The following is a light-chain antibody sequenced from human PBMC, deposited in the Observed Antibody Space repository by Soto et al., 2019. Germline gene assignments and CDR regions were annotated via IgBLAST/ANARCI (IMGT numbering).Light chain of an antibody. J-gene: IGKJ1*01. CDR1: QSVLY. CDR3: QQYYSTPWT. Sequence: DIVMTQSPASLAVSLGERATINCKSSQSVLYLAWYQQKPGQPPKLLIYWASTRESGVPDRFSGSGSGTDFTLTISSLQAEDVAVYYCQQYYSTPWTFGQGTRVEIK. CDR2: WAS. V-gene: IGKV4-1*01.